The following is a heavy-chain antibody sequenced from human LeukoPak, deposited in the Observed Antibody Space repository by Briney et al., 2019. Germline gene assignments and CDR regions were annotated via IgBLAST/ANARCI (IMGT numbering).Heavy chain of an antibody. CDR3: VRGHTTATYYFDY. CDR1: GFTFRSYG. J-gene: IGHJ4*02. CDR2: ISDDGSNK. D-gene: IGHD1-1*01. V-gene: IGHV3-30*03. Sequence: GGSLRLSCAASGFTFRSYGMHWVRQAPGKGLEWVAVISDDGSNKYYADSVKGRFSISRDNSKNTLYLQMNSLRAEDTAVYYCVRGHTTATYYFDYWGQGTLVTVSS.